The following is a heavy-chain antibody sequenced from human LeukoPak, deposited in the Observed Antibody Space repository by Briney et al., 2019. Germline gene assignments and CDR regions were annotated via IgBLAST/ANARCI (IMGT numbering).Heavy chain of an antibody. V-gene: IGHV3-11*01. D-gene: IGHD3-22*01. CDR1: GFTFSDYY. Sequence: GGSLRLSCAASGFTFSDYYMSWIRQAPGKGLEWVSYISSSGSTIYYADSVKGRFTISRDNAKNSLYLQMNSLRAEDTAVYYCARNIEYYYDSSGYVYNWFDPWGQGTMVTVS. CDR2: ISSSGSTI. J-gene: IGHJ5*02. CDR3: ARNIEYYYDSSGYVYNWFDP.